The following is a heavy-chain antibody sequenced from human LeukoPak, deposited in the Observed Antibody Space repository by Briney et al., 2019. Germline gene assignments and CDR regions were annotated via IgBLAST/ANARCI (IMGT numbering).Heavy chain of an antibody. Sequence: PSGTLSLTCAVSGGSISSSNWWSWVRQPPGKGLAWIGEIYHSGSTNYNPSLKSRVTISVDKSKNQFSLKLSSVTAADTAVYYCARDSLVGSTMIPRRAFDIWGQGTMVTVSS. V-gene: IGHV4-4*02. D-gene: IGHD3-22*01. CDR1: GGSISSSNW. J-gene: IGHJ3*02. CDR2: IYHSGST. CDR3: ARDSLVGSTMIPRRAFDI.